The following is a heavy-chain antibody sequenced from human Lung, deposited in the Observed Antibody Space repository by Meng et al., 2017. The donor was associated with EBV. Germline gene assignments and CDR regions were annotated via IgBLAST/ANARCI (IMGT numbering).Heavy chain of an antibody. CDR1: GGSISSSNG. CDR3: ARGKLSGYRYFDY. D-gene: IGHD3-3*01. V-gene: IGHV4-4*02. CDR2: IYHSGST. Sequence: QVQLQESGPGQVKPSGTLSPTCAVSGGSISSSNGWSGVRQPPGKGLEWIGEIYHSGSTNYNPSLKSRVTISVDKSKNQFSLKLSSVTAADTAVYYCARGKLSGYRYFDYWGQGTLVTVSS. J-gene: IGHJ4*02.